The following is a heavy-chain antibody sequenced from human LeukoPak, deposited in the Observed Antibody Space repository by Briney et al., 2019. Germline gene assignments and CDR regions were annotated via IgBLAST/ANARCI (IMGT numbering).Heavy chain of an antibody. V-gene: IGHV4-39*07. Sequence: SETLSLTCTVSGGSISSSSYYWGWIRQPPGKGLEWIGSIYYSGSTYYNPSLKSRVTISVDTSKNQFSLKLSSVTAADTAVYYCARDILPTSGDPYYYYMDVWGKGTTVTVSS. CDR3: ARDILPTSGDPYYYYMDV. CDR2: IYYSGST. CDR1: GGSISSSSYY. D-gene: IGHD2-21*01. J-gene: IGHJ6*03.